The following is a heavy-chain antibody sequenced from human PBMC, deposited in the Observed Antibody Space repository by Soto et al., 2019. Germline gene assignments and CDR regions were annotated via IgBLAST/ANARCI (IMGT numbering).Heavy chain of an antibody. Sequence: ASVKVSCKASGYTFTSYGISWVRQAPGQGLEWMGWISAYNGNTNYAQKLQGRVTMTTDTSTSTAYMELRSLRSDDTAVYYCARVSDSGTDYYYYGMDVWGQGTTVTVYS. J-gene: IGHJ6*02. D-gene: IGHD2-21*01. CDR2: ISAYNGNT. CDR1: GYTFTSYG. CDR3: ARVSDSGTDYYYYGMDV. V-gene: IGHV1-18*01.